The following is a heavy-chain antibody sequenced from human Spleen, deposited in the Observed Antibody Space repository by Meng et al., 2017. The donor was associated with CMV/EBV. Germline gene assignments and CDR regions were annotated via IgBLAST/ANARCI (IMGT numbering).Heavy chain of an antibody. CDR2: IDGRSSPI. CDR3: ARAPAPYGSGSYSYWFDC. J-gene: IGHJ5*01. Sequence: TFSDDYMTWIRQSPGKGLEWVAHIDGRSSPIYYADSVKGRRTISRDNAKNSLYLQINSLRAEDTAVYYCARAPAPYGSGSYSYWFDCWGQGTLVTVSS. D-gene: IGHD3-10*01. CDR1: TFSDDY. V-gene: IGHV3-11*01.